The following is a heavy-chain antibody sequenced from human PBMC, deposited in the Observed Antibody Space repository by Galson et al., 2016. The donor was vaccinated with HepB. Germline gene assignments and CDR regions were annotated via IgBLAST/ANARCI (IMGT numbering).Heavy chain of an antibody. V-gene: IGHV1-8*01. J-gene: IGHJ3*01. D-gene: IGHD5-18*01. CDR3: AKVSRAARGYSYHYSAFDL. Sequence: SVKVSCKASGYTFSSYDINWVRQAPGQGLEWMGWMNPNSATTGYAQKFQARVTMTTNTSMNTAYMELSSLRSEDTALYYCAKVSRAARGYSYHYSAFDLWGQGTMVTVSS. CDR2: MNPNSATT. CDR1: GYTFSSYD.